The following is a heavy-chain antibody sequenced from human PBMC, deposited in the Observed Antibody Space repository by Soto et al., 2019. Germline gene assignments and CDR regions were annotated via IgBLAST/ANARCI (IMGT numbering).Heavy chain of an antibody. CDR2: MNPNSGNT. V-gene: IGHV1-8*01. J-gene: IGHJ6*03. Sequence: QVQLVQSGADVKKPGASVKVSCKASGYTFTSYDINWVRQATGQGLEWMGWMNPNSGNTGYAQKFPGRVTMTRNTSISTAYMELSSLRSEDTAVYYCARGVVVPAAAYYYYMDVWGKGTTVTVSS. CDR3: ARGVVVPAAAYYYYMDV. D-gene: IGHD2-2*01. CDR1: GYTFTSYD.